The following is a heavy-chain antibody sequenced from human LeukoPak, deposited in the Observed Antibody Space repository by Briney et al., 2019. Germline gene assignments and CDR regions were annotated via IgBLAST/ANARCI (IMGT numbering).Heavy chain of an antibody. CDR3: VRGRGPGWPHSREFDS. Sequence: GGSLRLSCAASGFTLAGHDMSWVRQGPGKGLQWVSIMSGGGGATDYGDSVKGRFTMSRDNLKNTVYLEMNSLRAEDTAIYFCVRGRGPGWPHSREFDSWGQGTLVTVSS. CDR2: MSGGGGAT. CDR1: GFTLAGHD. D-gene: IGHD6-19*01. J-gene: IGHJ4*01. V-gene: IGHV3-23*01.